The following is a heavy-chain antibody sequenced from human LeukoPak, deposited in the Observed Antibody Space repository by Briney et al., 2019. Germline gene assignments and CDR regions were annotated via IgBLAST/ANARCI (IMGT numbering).Heavy chain of an antibody. CDR3: VRGLRAARLAS. D-gene: IGHD6-6*01. CDR1: GGSFSGYY. V-gene: IGHV4-34*01. Sequence: SETLSLTCAVSGGSFSGYYWSWIRRPPGKGLEWIGEMNESGGTTYNPSHKSRVTISVDPSKNQFSLKLTSVTAADTAVYYCVRGLRAARLASWGQGTLVTVSS. J-gene: IGHJ5*02. CDR2: MNESGGT.